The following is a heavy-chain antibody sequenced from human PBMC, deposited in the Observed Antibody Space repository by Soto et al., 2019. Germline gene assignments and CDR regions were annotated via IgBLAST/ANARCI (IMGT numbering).Heavy chain of an antibody. D-gene: IGHD3-22*01. J-gene: IGHJ5*02. CDR2: IIPIFGTT. V-gene: IGHV1-69*05. Sequence: GASVKVSCKASGGTFSSYAISWVRQAPGQGLEWMGGIIPIFGTTNYAQKFQGRVTITTDASTSTAYMELRSLRSDDTAVYYCARVKGSGYHNGLDPWGQGTLVTVSS. CDR1: GGTFSSYA. CDR3: ARVKGSGYHNGLDP.